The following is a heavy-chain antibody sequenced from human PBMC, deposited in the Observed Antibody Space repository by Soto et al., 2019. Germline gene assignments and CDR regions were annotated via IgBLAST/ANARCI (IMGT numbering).Heavy chain of an antibody. J-gene: IGHJ6*02. CDR2: IYYSGST. CDR3: ARQALGKNYYYGMDV. D-gene: IGHD7-27*01. Sequence: QLQLQESGPGLVKPSETLSLTCTVSGGSISSSSYYWGWIRQPPGKGLEWIGSIYYSGSTYYNPSLKSRVTISVDTSKNQFSLKLSSVTAADTAVYYCARQALGKNYYYGMDVWGQGTTVTVSS. CDR1: GGSISSSSYY. V-gene: IGHV4-39*01.